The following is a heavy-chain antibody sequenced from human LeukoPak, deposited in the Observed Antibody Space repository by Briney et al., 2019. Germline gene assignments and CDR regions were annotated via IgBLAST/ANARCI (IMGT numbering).Heavy chain of an antibody. CDR1: RFTFDDYA. Sequence: PGGSLRLSCAASRFTFDDYAMHWVRQAPGKGLEWVSGISWNSGSIGYADSVKGRFTISRDNAKNSLYLQMNSLRAEDTALYYCVKGGTPSWGDGMDVWGQGTTVTVSS. J-gene: IGHJ6*02. CDR3: VKGGTPSWGDGMDV. CDR2: ISWNSGSI. D-gene: IGHD1-1*01. V-gene: IGHV3-9*01.